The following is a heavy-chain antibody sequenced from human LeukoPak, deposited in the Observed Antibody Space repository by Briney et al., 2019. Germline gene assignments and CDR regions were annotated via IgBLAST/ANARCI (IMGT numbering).Heavy chain of an antibody. CDR3: ESWVPPFDY. J-gene: IGHJ4*02. CDR2: LAAASGTR. Sequence: GGSLRLSCAASGFLFSTYTVNWVRQAPGQGLEWVAALAAASGTRYYANSVKGRFTISRDNSKNTVFLQMNSLRVEDTAVYYCESWVPPFDYWGQGILVTVSS. CDR1: GFLFSTYT. V-gene: IGHV3-23*01. D-gene: IGHD1-1*01.